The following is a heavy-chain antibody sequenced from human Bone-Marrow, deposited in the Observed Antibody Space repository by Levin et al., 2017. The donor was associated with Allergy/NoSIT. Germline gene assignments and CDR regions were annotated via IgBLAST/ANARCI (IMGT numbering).Heavy chain of an antibody. V-gene: IGHV3-23*01. Sequence: GESLKISCAASGFTFSNYAMSWVRQAPGKGLEWVSSISGSGDSTYYADSVKGRFTISRDNSKNTLYLQMNSLRAEDTAVYYCAKDRRVPDKWFDPRGQGTLVTVSS. CDR3: AKDRRVPDKWFDP. D-gene: IGHD4/OR15-4a*01. J-gene: IGHJ5*02. CDR1: GFTFSNYA. CDR2: ISGSGDST.